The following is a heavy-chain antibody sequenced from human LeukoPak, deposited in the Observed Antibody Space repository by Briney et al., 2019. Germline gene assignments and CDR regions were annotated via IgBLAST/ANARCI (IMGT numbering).Heavy chain of an antibody. Sequence: GGSLRLSCAVSGIIFSSYGMHWVRQAPGKGLEWVAFIRYDGSNKYYADSVKGRFTISRDNSKNTLYLQMNSLRAEDTAVYYCAKDIGDYWGQGTLVTVSS. CDR3: AKDIGDY. CDR2: IRYDGSNK. V-gene: IGHV3-30*02. D-gene: IGHD3-10*01. J-gene: IGHJ4*02. CDR1: GIIFSSYG.